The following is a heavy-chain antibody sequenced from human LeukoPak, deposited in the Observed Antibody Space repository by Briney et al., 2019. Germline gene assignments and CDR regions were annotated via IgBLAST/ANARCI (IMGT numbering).Heavy chain of an antibody. CDR1: GYTFTSYY. J-gene: IGHJ5*02. V-gene: IGHV1-46*01. CDR2: INPSGGRT. CDR3: ARGDGEAASLWENWFDP. Sequence: ASVKVSCKASGYTFTSYYIHWVRQGPGQGLEWMGIINPSGGRTSYAQKFQGRVTMTRDMSTSTVYMELSSLRPEDTAIYYCARGDGEAASLWENWFDPWGQGTLVTVSS. D-gene: IGHD6-13*01.